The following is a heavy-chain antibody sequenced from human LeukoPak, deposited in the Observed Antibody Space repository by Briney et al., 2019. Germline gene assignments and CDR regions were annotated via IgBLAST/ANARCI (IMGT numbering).Heavy chain of an antibody. CDR3: ARAKAEYYYGSGLSGGFDY. D-gene: IGHD3-10*01. CDR2: INPNSGGT. J-gene: IGHJ4*02. CDR1: GYPFTGYY. V-gene: IGHV1-2*02. Sequence: ASLKVSCKASGYPFTGYYIHWVRQAPGQGLEWMGWINPNSGGTNYAQKFQGRVTMTRDTSISTAYMELSRLRSDDTAVYYCARAKAEYYYGSGLSGGFDYWGQGTLVTVSS.